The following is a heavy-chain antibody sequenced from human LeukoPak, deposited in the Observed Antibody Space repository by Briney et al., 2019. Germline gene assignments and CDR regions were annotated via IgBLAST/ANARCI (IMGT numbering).Heavy chain of an antibody. D-gene: IGHD5-18*01. CDR1: GGSISSDNYY. Sequence: SETLSLTCTVSGGSISSDNYYWGWIRQPPGKGLEWIGSIYYSGTTYYNPSLKSRVTISVDTSKNQFSLKLSSVTAADTAVYYCAGNVDTAMVTGYYYYMDVWGKGTTVTVSS. CDR2: IYYSGTT. CDR3: AGNVDTAMVTGYYYYMDV. J-gene: IGHJ6*03. V-gene: IGHV4-39*07.